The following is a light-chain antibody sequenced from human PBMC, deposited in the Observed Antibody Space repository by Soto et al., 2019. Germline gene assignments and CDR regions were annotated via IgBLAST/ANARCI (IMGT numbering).Light chain of an antibody. CDR2: GAS. J-gene: IGKJ5*01. CDR3: QQYNNWPAIT. CDR1: QSVRSN. V-gene: IGKV3D-15*01. Sequence: EIVLTQSPGTLSLSPGERATLSCRASQSVRSNLAWYQHKPGQAPRLLIYGASTRATGIPATFSGSGSGTQFTLTISSLQSEDFAVYYCQQYNNWPAITFGQGTRLEIK.